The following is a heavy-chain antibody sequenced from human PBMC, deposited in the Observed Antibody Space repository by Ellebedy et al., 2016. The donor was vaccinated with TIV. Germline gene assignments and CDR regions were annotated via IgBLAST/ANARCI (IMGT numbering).Heavy chain of an antibody. CDR3: ARGGDTSGYYYYYGMDV. D-gene: IGHD3-22*01. CDR2: ISGSGSTT. CDR1: GFTFNSYV. Sequence: GESLKISCAASGFTFNSYVMSWVRQAPGKGLEWVSTISGSGSTTHYADSVKGRFTISRDNAKNALYLQMSSLRAEDSALYSCARGGDTSGYYYYYGMDVWGQGTTVTVSS. V-gene: IGHV3-23*01. J-gene: IGHJ6*02.